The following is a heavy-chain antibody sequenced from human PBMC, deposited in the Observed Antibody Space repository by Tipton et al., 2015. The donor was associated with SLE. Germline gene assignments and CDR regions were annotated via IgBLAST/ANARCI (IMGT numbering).Heavy chain of an antibody. V-gene: IGHV3-23*03. CDR2: IYTSDST. CDR3: AKEVLDSTSWSLYYYYGMDV. D-gene: IGHD6-13*01. Sequence: SLRLSCAASGFTFHSYAMSWVRQAPGKGLEWVSVIYTSDSTYYADSVKGRFTIYRDNSKETLYLQMSSLRAEDTAVYYCAKEVLDSTSWSLYYYYGMDVWGQGTTVTVSS. CDR1: GFTFHSYA. J-gene: IGHJ6*02.